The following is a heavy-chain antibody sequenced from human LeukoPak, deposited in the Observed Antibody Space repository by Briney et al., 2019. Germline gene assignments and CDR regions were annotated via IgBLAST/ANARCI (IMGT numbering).Heavy chain of an antibody. CDR3: AREWKKTGAFDY. D-gene: IGHD1-1*01. CDR1: GSTFSSFW. Sequence: GGSLRLSCAASGSTFSSFWMHWVRQAPGKGLMWVSFINTDGSSTTCADSVKGRFTVSRDNAKNTLYLQMSGLRAEDTAVYYCAREWKKTGAFDYWGQGTLVTVSS. J-gene: IGHJ4*02. V-gene: IGHV3-74*01. CDR2: INTDGSST.